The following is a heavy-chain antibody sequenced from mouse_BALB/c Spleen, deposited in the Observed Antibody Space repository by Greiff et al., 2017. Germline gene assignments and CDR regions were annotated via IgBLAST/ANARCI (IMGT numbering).Heavy chain of an antibody. CDR2: IWAGGST. CDR3: ARDQDYRYDDAMDY. Sequence: VKLMESGPGLVAPSQSLSITCTVSGFSLTSYGVHWVRQPPGKGLEWLGVIWAGGSTNYNSALMSRLSISKDNSKSQVFLKMNSLQTDDTAMYYCARDQDYRYDDAMDYWGQGTSVTVSS. J-gene: IGHJ4*01. D-gene: IGHD2-14*01. CDR1: GFSLTSYG. V-gene: IGHV2-9*02.